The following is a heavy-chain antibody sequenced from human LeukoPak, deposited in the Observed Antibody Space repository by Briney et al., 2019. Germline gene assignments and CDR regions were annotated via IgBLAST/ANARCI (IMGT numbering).Heavy chain of an antibody. J-gene: IGHJ4*02. V-gene: IGHV3-48*03. CDR1: GFTFSSYE. Sequence: PGGSLRLSCAASGFTFSSYEMNWVRQAPGKGLEWVSYISSSGSTIYYADSVKDRFTISRDNAKNSLYLKMNSLRAEDTAVYYCARDRTDYDFWSGYYIGETDYWGQGTLVTVSS. D-gene: IGHD3-3*01. CDR3: ARDRTDYDFWSGYYIGETDY. CDR2: ISSSGSTI.